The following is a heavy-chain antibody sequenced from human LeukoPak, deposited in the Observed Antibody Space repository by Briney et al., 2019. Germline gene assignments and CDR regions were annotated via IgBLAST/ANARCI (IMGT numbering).Heavy chain of an antibody. Sequence: GGSLRLSCAASGFTFNTYSMNWGRQAPGRGLECVSSITRRRAYIYYADSVRGRFTISRDNAKNSLYLQMNSLGADDTAVYYCARDDVAPTRRGMDVWGQGTMVTVSS. CDR1: GFTFNTYS. CDR3: ARDDVAPTRRGMDV. CDR2: ITRRRAYI. D-gene: IGHD1-1*01. V-gene: IGHV3-21*01. J-gene: IGHJ6*02.